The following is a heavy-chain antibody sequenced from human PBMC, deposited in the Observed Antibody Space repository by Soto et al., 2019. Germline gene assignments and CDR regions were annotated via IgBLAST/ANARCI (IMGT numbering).Heavy chain of an antibody. CDR1: GSSINSYY. CDR2: IYYTGST. J-gene: IGHJ4*02. V-gene: IGHV4-59*01. Sequence: SETLSLTCTVSGSSINSYYWTWIRQPPGKGLEWIGYIYYTGSTNYNPSLKGRVTISLDRSKNQFSLKLGSVIAADTAMYYCKRTITGYAFDSWGQGTPVTVSS. CDR3: KRTITGYAFDS. D-gene: IGHD1-1*01.